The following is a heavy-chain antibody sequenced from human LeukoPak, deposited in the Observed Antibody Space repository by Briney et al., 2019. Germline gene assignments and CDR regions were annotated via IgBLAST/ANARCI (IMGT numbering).Heavy chain of an antibody. Sequence: PSETLSLTCTVSGGSISSYYWSWIRQPAGKGLEWIGRIYTSGSTNYNPSLKSRVTISVDTSKNQFSLKLSSVTAADTAVYYCARGREYLLGDAFDIWGQGTMVTVSS. J-gene: IGHJ3*02. D-gene: IGHD2/OR15-2a*01. CDR3: ARGREYLLGDAFDI. CDR1: GGSISSYY. V-gene: IGHV4-4*07. CDR2: IYTSGST.